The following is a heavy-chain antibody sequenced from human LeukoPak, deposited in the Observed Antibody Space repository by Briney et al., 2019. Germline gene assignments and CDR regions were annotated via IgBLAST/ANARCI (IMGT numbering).Heavy chain of an antibody. Sequence: ASVKVSCKASGYTFTSYDISWVRQATGQGLEWMGWMNPNSGNTGYAQKFQGRVTITRNTSISTAYMELSSLRSEDTAVYYCTIAVADWFDPWGQGTLVTVSS. CDR3: TIAVADWFDP. CDR2: MNPNSGNT. D-gene: IGHD6-19*01. CDR1: GYTFTSYD. J-gene: IGHJ5*02. V-gene: IGHV1-8*03.